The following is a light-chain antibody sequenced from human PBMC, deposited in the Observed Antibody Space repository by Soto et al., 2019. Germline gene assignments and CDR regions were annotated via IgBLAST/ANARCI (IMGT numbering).Light chain of an antibody. Sequence: DIQMTQSPSSLSAFVGDSVTITCRASQSIGKNLNWYQQTPGRATKLLISGASTLRTGVPATFRGSGSGTDFTLSIDNLQPQDSATCYCQQTLSTPITFGQGTRLEIK. CDR1: QSIGKN. J-gene: IGKJ5*01. CDR2: GAS. V-gene: IGKV1-39*01. CDR3: QQTLSTPIT.